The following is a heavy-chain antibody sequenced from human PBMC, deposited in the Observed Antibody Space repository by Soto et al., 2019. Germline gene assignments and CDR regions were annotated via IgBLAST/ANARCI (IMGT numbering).Heavy chain of an antibody. CDR3: THRGSSWQLDY. V-gene: IGHV2-5*02. CDR1: GFSLSTRGVG. CDR2: ISWDDHK. D-gene: IGHD6-19*01. J-gene: IGHJ4*02. Sequence: QITLKESGPTLVRPTQTLTLTCTFSGFSLSTRGVGVGWISQRPGKSLGRLGLISWDDHKCYSPSLKSRLTINKDTTKNQVVLTMTNLDPVDTATYYCTHRGSSWQLDYWGQGTLVTVSS.